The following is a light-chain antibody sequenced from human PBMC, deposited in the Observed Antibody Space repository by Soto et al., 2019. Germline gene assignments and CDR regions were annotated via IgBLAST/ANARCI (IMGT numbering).Light chain of an antibody. CDR3: QQYNDSFPYT. Sequence: EIVLTQSPGTLSLSPGERATLSCRASQSVSTSYLAWYQQKPGQAPRLLIYGTSTRAAGIPDRISGSGSGTDFTLTVSSLQPDDFATYYCQQYNDSFPYTFGQGTKLEIK. CDR2: GTS. J-gene: IGKJ2*01. V-gene: IGKV3-20*01. CDR1: QSVSTSY.